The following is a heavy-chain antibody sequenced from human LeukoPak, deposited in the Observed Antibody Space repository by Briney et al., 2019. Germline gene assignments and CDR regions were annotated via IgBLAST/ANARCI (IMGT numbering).Heavy chain of an antibody. CDR1: GGPFSGYY. D-gene: IGHD1-1*01. Sequence: PSETLSLTCAVHGGPFSGYYWSWIRQPPGEGLEWIGEVTRNGDINYNPSLKSRVTLSLEASQNKFSLTVNSVSAADTAVYYCARLSLMNPQLAYWYFDVWGRGTLVTVSS. CDR2: VTRNGDI. V-gene: IGHV4-34*01. J-gene: IGHJ2*01. CDR3: ARLSLMNPQLAYWYFDV.